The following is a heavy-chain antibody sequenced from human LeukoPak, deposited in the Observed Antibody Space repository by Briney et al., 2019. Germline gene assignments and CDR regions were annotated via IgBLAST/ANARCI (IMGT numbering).Heavy chain of an antibody. CDR2: ISSSSRYI. V-gene: IGHV3-21*01. CDR1: GFTLSSYS. J-gene: IGHJ4*02. Sequence: GGSLRPSCAASGFTLSSYSMNWVRHAPGKGLEWVSSISSSSRYIYYADSVKGRFTISRDNAKNSLYLQMNSLRAEDTAVYYCARDGVVVTAIGFDYWGQGTLVTVSS. D-gene: IGHD2-21*02. CDR3: ARDGVVVTAIGFDY.